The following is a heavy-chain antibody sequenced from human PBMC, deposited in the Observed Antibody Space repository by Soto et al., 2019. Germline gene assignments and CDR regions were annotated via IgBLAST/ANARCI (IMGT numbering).Heavy chain of an antibody. J-gene: IGHJ5*02. CDR2: VYYTGTT. Sequence: SETLSLTXTVSGGSIDSYYWTWIRQPPGKGLEWIGYVYYTGTTTYSPSLKSRVTISVDTSMNQISLKLSSVTAADTAFYYCARLGGYYQSLDTWGQGTLVTSPQ. CDR3: ARLGGYYQSLDT. V-gene: IGHV4-59*08. D-gene: IGHD3-22*01. CDR1: GGSIDSYY.